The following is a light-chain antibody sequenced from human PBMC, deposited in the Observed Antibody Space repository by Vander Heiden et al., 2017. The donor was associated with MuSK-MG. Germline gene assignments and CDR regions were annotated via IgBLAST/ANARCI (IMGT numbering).Light chain of an antibody. Sequence: EIVLTRSPATLSLSPGERATLSCRASQSVSSYLAWYQQKPGLAPRLLIYDASNRATGIPARFSGSGSGTEFTLTISSLEPEDFAVYYCQQRSNWPPRTFGPGTKVEIK. CDR1: QSVSSY. V-gene: IGKV3-11*01. J-gene: IGKJ1*01. CDR3: QQRSNWPPRT. CDR2: DAS.